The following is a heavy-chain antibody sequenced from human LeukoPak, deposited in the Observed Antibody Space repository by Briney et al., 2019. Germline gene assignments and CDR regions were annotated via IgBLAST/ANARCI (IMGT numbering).Heavy chain of an antibody. CDR1: GGTFSSYA. D-gene: IGHD2-2*01. CDR2: IIPIFGTA. V-gene: IGHV1-69*05. J-gene: IGHJ4*02. Sequence: SVKVSCKASGGTFSSYAISWVRQAPGQGLEWMGRIIPIFGTANYAQKFQGRVTITTDESTSTAYMELSSLRSEDTAVYYCARGYCSSTSCYEGGYFDYWGQGTLVTVSS. CDR3: ARGYCSSTSCYEGGYFDY.